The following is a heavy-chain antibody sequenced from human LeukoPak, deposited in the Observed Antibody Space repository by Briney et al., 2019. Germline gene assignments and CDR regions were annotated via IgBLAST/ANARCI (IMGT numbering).Heavy chain of an antibody. D-gene: IGHD4-17*01. Sequence: SQTLSLTCTVSGGSISSGGYYWSWIRQHPGKGLEWIGYICYSGSTYYNPSLKSRVTISVDTSKNQFSLKLSSVTAADTAVYYCAREPHVGDYGFDYWGQGTLVTVSS. J-gene: IGHJ4*02. CDR3: AREPHVGDYGFDY. CDR1: GGSISSGGYY. V-gene: IGHV4-31*03. CDR2: ICYSGST.